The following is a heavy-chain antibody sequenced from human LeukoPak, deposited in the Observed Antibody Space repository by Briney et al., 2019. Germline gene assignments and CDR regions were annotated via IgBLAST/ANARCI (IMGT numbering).Heavy chain of an antibody. CDR3: ARGGDRDY. V-gene: IGHV3-48*01. CDR2: ISGSTGTT. CDR1: GFTFSTYG. J-gene: IGHJ4*02. Sequence: GGSLRLSCAASGFTFSTYGMNWVRQAPGKGLEWVSYISGSTGTTYYADSVKGRFTISRENAKNSLYLQMNSLRAGDTAVYYCARGGDRDYWGQGTLVTVSS.